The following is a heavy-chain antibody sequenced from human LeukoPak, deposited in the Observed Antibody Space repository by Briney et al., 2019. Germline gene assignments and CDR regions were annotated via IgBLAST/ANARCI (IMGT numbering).Heavy chain of an antibody. CDR2: ISASGGST. CDR1: EFTFSSYT. J-gene: IGHJ6*03. CDR3: AKGTDDYSTYYYYYMDV. V-gene: IGHV3-23*01. D-gene: IGHD4-11*01. Sequence: PGGSLRLSCAASEFTFSSYTMTWVRQAPGKGLEWVSSISASGGSTYYADSVKGRFTISRDNSNNTVYLQMNSLRAEDTAIYYCAKGTDDYSTYYYYYMDVWGKGTTVTVSS.